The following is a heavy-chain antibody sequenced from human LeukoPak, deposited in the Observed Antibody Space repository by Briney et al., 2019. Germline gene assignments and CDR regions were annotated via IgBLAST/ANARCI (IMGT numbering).Heavy chain of an antibody. CDR1: GFTFSSYA. CDR2: ISGSGGST. V-gene: IGHV3-23*01. D-gene: IGHD3-9*01. CDR3: AKGLDRHYDILTGYYNPFDY. J-gene: IGHJ4*02. Sequence: GGSLRLSCAASGFTFSSYAISWVRQAPGKGLEWVSAISGSGGSTYYADSVKGRFTISRDNSKNTLYLQMNSLRAEDTAVYYCAKGLDRHYDILTGYYNPFDYWGQGTLVTVSS.